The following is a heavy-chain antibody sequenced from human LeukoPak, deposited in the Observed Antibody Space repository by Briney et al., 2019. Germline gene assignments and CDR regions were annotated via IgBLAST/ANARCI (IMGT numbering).Heavy chain of an antibody. CDR3: ARGLRDTAMAYYYYYMDV. CDR1: GYTFTSYG. D-gene: IGHD5-18*01. CDR2: ISAYNGNT. J-gene: IGHJ6*03. Sequence: AASVKVSCKASGYTFTSYGISWVRQAPGQGLEWMGWISAYNGNTNYAQKLQGRVTMTTDTSTSTAYMELRSLRSDDTAVYYCARGLRDTAMAYYYYYMDVWGKGTTVTVSS. V-gene: IGHV1-18*01.